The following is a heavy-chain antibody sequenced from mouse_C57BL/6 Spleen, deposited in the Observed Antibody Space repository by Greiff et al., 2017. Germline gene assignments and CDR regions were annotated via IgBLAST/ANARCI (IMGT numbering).Heavy chain of an antibody. Sequence: EVQLVASGGGLVKPGGSLKLSCAASGFTFSSYAMSWVRQTPEKRLEWVATISDGGSYTSYPDTVKGRFPISRDTAKNNLYLQMSHLKSEDTAVYYCAKKGINSGSRGAMDYWGQGTSVTVSS. CDR1: GFTFSSYA. J-gene: IGHJ4*01. CDR3: AKKGINSGSRGAMDY. D-gene: IGHD3-1*01. V-gene: IGHV5-4*01. CDR2: ISDGGSYT.